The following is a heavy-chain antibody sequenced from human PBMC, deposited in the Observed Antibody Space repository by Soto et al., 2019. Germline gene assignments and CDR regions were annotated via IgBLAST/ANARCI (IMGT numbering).Heavy chain of an antibody. CDR2: ISYDGSNK. CDR3: AKGFRDLMGPSGPHYYYGMDV. D-gene: IGHD3-10*01. J-gene: IGHJ6*01. CDR1: GFTFSSYG. Sequence: QVQLVESGGGVVQPGRSLRLSCAASGFTFSSYGMHWVRQAPGKGLEWVAVISYDGSNKYYADSVKGRFTISRDNSKNTLYLQMNSLRAEDTAVYYCAKGFRDLMGPSGPHYYYGMDVW. V-gene: IGHV3-30*18.